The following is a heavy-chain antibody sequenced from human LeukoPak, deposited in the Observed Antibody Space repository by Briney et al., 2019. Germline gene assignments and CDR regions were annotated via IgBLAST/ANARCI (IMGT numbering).Heavy chain of an antibody. V-gene: IGHV4-59*01. CDR3: ARGGSLDY. D-gene: IGHD3-16*01. J-gene: IGHJ4*02. CDR1: GGSINSYY. CDR2: ISYSGST. Sequence: SETLSLTCTVSGGSINSYYWSWIRQPPGKGLEWIGYISYSGSTSYNPSLESRVTISLDTSKNQFSLKLSSVTAADTAVYYCARGGSLDYWGQGTLVSVSS.